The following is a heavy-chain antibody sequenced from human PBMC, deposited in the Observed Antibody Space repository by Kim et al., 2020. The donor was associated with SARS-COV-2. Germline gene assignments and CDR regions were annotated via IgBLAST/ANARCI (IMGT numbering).Heavy chain of an antibody. Sequence: ASVKVSCKASGYTFTSYYMHWVRQAPGQGLEWMGVINPSGGTTSYAQKFQGRVTMTRDTSTSTVYMELSSLRSEDTAVYYCERVAYGDYVFDYWGQGTLVTVSS. V-gene: IGHV1-46*01. CDR3: ERVAYGDYVFDY. CDR1: GYTFTSYY. D-gene: IGHD4-17*01. CDR2: INPSGGTT. J-gene: IGHJ4*02.